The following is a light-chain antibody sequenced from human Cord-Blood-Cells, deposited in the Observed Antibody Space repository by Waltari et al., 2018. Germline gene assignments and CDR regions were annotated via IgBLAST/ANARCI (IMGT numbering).Light chain of an antibody. J-gene: IGKJ4*01. CDR1: QSVRIY. Sequence: EIVLTQSQATMSLSPGERATLSCRASQSVRIYLAWYQQKPGQAPRLLIYDASNRATGIPARFSGSGSGTDFTLTISSLEPEDFAFYYCQQRSNWLTFGGGTKVEIK. CDR3: QQRSNWLT. V-gene: IGKV3-11*01. CDR2: DAS.